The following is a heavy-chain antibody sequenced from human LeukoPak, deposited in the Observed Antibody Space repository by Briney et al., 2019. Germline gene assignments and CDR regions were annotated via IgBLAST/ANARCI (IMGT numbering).Heavy chain of an antibody. Sequence: KTSETLSLTCAVYGESFNDYYWTWIRQPPGKVLEWIGEINPSGSTNYSPSLKSRVTMSVDASKKQFSLKVTSVTAADTSVYYCARVSGLNNFDSWGQGTPVTVS. CDR2: INPSGST. V-gene: IGHV4-34*01. D-gene: IGHD1/OR15-1a*01. CDR3: ARVSGLNNFDS. CDR1: GESFNDYY. J-gene: IGHJ4*02.